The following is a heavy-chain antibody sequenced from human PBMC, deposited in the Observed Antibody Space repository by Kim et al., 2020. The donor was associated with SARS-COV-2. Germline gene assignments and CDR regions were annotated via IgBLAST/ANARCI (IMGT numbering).Heavy chain of an antibody. J-gene: IGHJ4*02. CDR1: GIPFSNAW. CDR2: IKSKTDGGTA. D-gene: IGHD2-2*01. V-gene: IGHV3-15*01. Sequence: GGSLRLSCAVSGIPFSNAWFNWVRQSPGKGLEWVGRIKSKTDGGTADLAAPVKGRFAISRDDSKNTLSLLMNNVETDDSAVYYCTTVSMRWGQGTLVTV. CDR3: TTVSMR.